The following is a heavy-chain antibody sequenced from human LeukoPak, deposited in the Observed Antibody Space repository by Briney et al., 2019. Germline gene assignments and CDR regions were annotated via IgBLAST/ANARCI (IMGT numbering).Heavy chain of an antibody. J-gene: IGHJ4*02. V-gene: IGHV4-30-2*01. D-gene: IGHD3-22*01. CDR3: ASLPTVHSRGYLAL. CDR2: IYHSGST. CDR1: GGSISSGGYS. Sequence: PSQTLSLTCAVSGGSISSGGYSWSWIRQPPGKGLEWIGEIYHSGSTNYNPSLKSRVTISVDKSKNQFSLKLSSVTAADTAVYYCASLPTVHSRGYLALWGQGTLVTVSS.